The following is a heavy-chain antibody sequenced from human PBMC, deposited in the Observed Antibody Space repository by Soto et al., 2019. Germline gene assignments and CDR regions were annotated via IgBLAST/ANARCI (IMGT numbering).Heavy chain of an antibody. V-gene: IGHV4-4*02. J-gene: IGHJ4*02. CDR3: ARSEATGLDY. CDR2: AHHSGRT. Sequence: QVQLQESGPGLVKPSGTLSLTCTVSGGSMSSSNWWNWVRQSPGKGLEWIGEAHHSGRTNYNPSLKRRVTISVDKSKSHFSLKLSSVTAADTAVYYCARSEATGLDYWGQGTLVTVSS. D-gene: IGHD1-26*01. CDR1: GGSMSSSNW.